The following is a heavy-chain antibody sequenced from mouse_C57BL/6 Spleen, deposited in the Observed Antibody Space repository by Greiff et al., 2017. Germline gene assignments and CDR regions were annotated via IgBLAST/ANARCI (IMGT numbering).Heavy chain of an antibody. Sequence: LMESGASVKISCKASGYAFSSYWMNWVKQRPGKGLEWIGQIYPGDGDTNYNGKFKGKATLTADKSSSTAYMQLSSLTSEDSAVYFCARREYYYGDYWGQGTTLTVSS. CDR1: GYAFSSYW. CDR3: ARREYYYGDY. J-gene: IGHJ2*01. V-gene: IGHV1-80*01. CDR2: IYPGDGDT. D-gene: IGHD2-10*02.